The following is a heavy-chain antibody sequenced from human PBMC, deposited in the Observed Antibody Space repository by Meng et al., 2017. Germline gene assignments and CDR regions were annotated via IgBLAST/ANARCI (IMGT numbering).Heavy chain of an antibody. CDR3: ARDMGSYYLSPPIFDY. J-gene: IGHJ4*02. CDR1: GFTFSSYG. V-gene: IGHV3-33*01. D-gene: IGHD1-26*01. Sequence: VQLVESGGGVGQPWRSLRLSCAASGFTFSSYGMHWVRQAPGKGLEWVAVIWYDGSNKYYADSVKGRFTISRDNSKNTLYLQMNSLRAEDTAVYYCARDMGSYYLSPPIFDYWGQGTLVTVSS. CDR2: IWYDGSNK.